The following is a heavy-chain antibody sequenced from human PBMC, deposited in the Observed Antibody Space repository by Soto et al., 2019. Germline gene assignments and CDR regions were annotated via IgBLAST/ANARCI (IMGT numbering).Heavy chain of an antibody. CDR3: ARRTSVVAPIADAFDI. V-gene: IGHV4-61*08. J-gene: IGHJ3*02. CDR2: IYYSGST. D-gene: IGHD2-15*01. Sequence: SVPMPLPWTVFWGSISGLGCCWICIRQHPGEGLEWIGYIYYSGSTNYNPSLKSRITISVDTSKIQVSLRLSSVTAADTAIYYCARRTSVVAPIADAFDIWGQGTKVTVSS. CDR1: WGSISGLGCC.